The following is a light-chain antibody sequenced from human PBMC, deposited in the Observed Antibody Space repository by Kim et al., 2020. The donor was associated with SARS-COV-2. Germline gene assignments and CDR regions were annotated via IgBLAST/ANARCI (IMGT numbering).Light chain of an antibody. CDR2: GTS. CDR3: QQYDRSPLT. Sequence: APGERATPSCRASQSVDSRFLAWYQQKLGQAPRLLIYGTSNRPTGIPDRFSGSGSGTDFTLTISRLEPEDFAVYYCQQYDRSPLTFGGGTKVDIK. V-gene: IGKV3-20*01. CDR1: QSVDSRF. J-gene: IGKJ4*01.